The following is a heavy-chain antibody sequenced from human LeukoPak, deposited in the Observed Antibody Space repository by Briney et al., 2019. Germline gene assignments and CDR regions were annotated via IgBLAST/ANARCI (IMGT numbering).Heavy chain of an antibody. CDR2: IYPGDSDT. D-gene: IGHD5-24*01. J-gene: IGHJ6*02. V-gene: IGHV5-51*01. Sequence: GESLKISCKGSGYSFTSYWIAWARQLPGKGLEWMGIIYPGDSDTRYSPSFQGQVTISADKSISTAYLQWSSLKASDTAMYYCARRGGYNQGYYYYYHVYVWGQGTTVTVSS. CDR3: ARRGGYNQGYYYYYHVYV. CDR1: GYSFTSYW.